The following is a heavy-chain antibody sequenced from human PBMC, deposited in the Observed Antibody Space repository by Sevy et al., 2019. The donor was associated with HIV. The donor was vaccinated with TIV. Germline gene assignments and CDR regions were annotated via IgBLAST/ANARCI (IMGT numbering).Heavy chain of an antibody. CDR3: AKAQPLYCSSTSCYSNGMDV. J-gene: IGHJ6*02. CDR1: GFTFSSYA. CDR2: ISYDGSNK. D-gene: IGHD2-2*01. V-gene: IGHV3-30-3*01. Sequence: GGSLRLSCAASGFTFSSYAMHWVRQAPGKGLEWVAVISYDGSNKYYADSVKGRFTISRDNSKNTLYLQMNSLRAEDTAVYYCAKAQPLYCSSTSCYSNGMDVWGQGTTVTVSS.